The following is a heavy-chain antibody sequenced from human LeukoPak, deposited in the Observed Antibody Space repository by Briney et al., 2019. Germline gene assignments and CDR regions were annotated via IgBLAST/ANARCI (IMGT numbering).Heavy chain of an antibody. CDR1: GFTFSSYS. J-gene: IGHJ4*02. Sequence: LTGGSLRLSCAASGFTFSSYSMNWVRQAPGKGLEWVSYISSSSSTIYYADSVKGRFTISRDNSKNTLYLQMNSLRAEDTAVYYCAIPETVDTAMFDYWGQGTLVTVSS. CDR3: AIPETVDTAMFDY. CDR2: ISSSSSTI. V-gene: IGHV3-48*01. D-gene: IGHD5-18*01.